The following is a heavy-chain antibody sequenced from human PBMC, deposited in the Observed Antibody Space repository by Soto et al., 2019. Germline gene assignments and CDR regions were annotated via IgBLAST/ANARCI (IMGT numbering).Heavy chain of an antibody. V-gene: IGHV3-23*01. Sequence: GGSLRLSCAASGFTFNTFAMAWVRQAPGEGLEWVSALSGSGSLSYYADSVKGRFTISRDNSKNTMYLQMNNLRVDETAVYFCARDRGGALDSWGQGTQVTVSS. CDR3: ARDRGGALDS. D-gene: IGHD2-15*01. J-gene: IGHJ4*02. CDR2: LSGSGSLS. CDR1: GFTFNTFA.